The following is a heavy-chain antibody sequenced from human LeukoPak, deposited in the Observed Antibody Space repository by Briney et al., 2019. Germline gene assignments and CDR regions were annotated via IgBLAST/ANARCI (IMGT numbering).Heavy chain of an antibody. V-gene: IGHV3-23*01. CDR3: AKRGIVGDYEYYLDY. Sequence: GGSLRLSCVASGFTFSSYAMSWVRQAPGKGLEWVSIISGSGGSTNYADSVKGRFTISRDNSKSTLYLQMNSLRAEDTAVYYCAKRGIVGDYEYYLDYWGQGTLVTVSS. CDR2: ISGSGGST. D-gene: IGHD4-17*01. J-gene: IGHJ4*02. CDR1: GFTFSSYA.